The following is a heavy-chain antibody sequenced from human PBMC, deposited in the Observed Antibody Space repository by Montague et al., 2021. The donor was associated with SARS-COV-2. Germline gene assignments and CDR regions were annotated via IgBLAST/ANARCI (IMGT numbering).Heavy chain of an antibody. CDR1: GGPISRNY. V-gene: IGHV4-34*01. J-gene: IGHJ6*03. D-gene: IGHD6-6*01. CDR2: INHSGST. Sequence: SETLSLTCTVSGGPISRNYWSWIRQPPAKGLEWIGEINHSGSTNYNPSLKSRVTISMDTSKNQFSLKLSSVTAADTAVSDCARGVRQLGVRYYYYYIDVWDKGTTVTVSS. CDR3: ARGVRQLGVRYYYYYIDV.